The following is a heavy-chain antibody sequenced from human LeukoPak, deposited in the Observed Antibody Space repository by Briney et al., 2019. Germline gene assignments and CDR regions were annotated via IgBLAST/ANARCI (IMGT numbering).Heavy chain of an antibody. CDR1: GGSISSGDYY. CDR2: IYYSGST. J-gene: IGHJ6*02. D-gene: IGHD2-2*01. Sequence: SQTLSLTCTVSGGSISSGDYYWSWIRQPPGKGLEWIGYIYYSGSTYYNPSLKSRVTISVDTSKNQFSLKLSSVTAADTAVYYCAREGPQPHYYYGMDVWGQGTTVTVSS. CDR3: AREGPQPHYYYGMDV. V-gene: IGHV4-30-4*01.